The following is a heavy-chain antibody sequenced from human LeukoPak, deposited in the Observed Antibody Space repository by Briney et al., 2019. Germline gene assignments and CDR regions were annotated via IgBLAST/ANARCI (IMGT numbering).Heavy chain of an antibody. Sequence: KPSETLSLTRAVYGGSFSGYYWSWIRQPPGKGLEWIGEINHSGSTHYNPSLKSRVTISVDTSKNQFSLKVTSVTAADTAVYYCARVGCSSSSCNVSYYYHYYYMDVWGKGTTVTVSS. CDR2: INHSGST. CDR1: GGSFSGYY. D-gene: IGHD2-2*01. CDR3: ARVGCSSSSCNVSYYYHYYYMDV. J-gene: IGHJ6*03. V-gene: IGHV4-34*01.